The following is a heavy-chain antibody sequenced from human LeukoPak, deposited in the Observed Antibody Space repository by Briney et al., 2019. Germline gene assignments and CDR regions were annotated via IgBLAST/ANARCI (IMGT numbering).Heavy chain of an antibody. D-gene: IGHD4-17*01. Sequence: GGSLRLSCTASGFTFKHYGMHWVRQVPGKGLEWVSGIIWSSATIGYADSVKGRFAISRDNAKNSLYLQMNSLRAEDTALYYCAKDTYHGDYYWYFDLWGRGTLVTVSS. V-gene: IGHV3-9*01. CDR1: GFTFKHYG. J-gene: IGHJ2*01. CDR3: AKDTYHGDYYWYFDL. CDR2: IIWSSATI.